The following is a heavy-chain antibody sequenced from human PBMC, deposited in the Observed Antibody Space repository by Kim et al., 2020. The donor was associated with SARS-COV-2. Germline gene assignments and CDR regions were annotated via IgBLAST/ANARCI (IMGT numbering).Heavy chain of an antibody. J-gene: IGHJ4*02. V-gene: IGHV3-21*01. CDR3: ARAISGYSKSDY. Sequence: GGSLRLSCAASGFTFSDYNMNWVRQAPGKGLEWVSSISSSSSYKYYADSTKGRFTSSRDNAKNSLHLQMNSLRAEDTAVYYCARAISGYSKSDYWGQGTLVTVSS. CDR1: GFTFSDYN. CDR2: ISSSSSYK. D-gene: IGHD5-12*01.